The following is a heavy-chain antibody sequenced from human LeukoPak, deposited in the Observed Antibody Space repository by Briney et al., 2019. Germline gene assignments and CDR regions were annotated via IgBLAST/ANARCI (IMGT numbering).Heavy chain of an antibody. CDR1: GGSISSYY. D-gene: IGHD3-3*01. V-gene: IGHV4-4*07. CDR3: ARDSKQYDFWKGDHHFDY. J-gene: IGHJ4*02. CDR2: IYSSGST. Sequence: PSETPSLTCTVSGGSISSYYWSWIRQPAGKGLEWIGRIYSSGSTNYNPSLQSRVTMSVDTSKNQFSLKLSSVTAADTAVYYCARDSKQYDFWKGDHHFDYWGQGTLVTVSS.